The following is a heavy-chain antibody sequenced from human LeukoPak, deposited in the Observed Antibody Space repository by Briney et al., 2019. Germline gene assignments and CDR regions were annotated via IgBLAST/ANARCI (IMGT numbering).Heavy chain of an antibody. D-gene: IGHD2-8*01. CDR1: GYTFTSYD. CDR2: MNPNSGNT. J-gene: IGHJ6*02. V-gene: IGHV1-8*01. Sequence: ASVKVSCTASGYTFTSYDINWVRQATGQGLEWMGWMNPNSGNTGYAQKFQGRVTMTRNTSISTAYMELSSLRSEDTAVYYCARSLILYYSEKHYYYYGMDVWGQGTTVTVSS. CDR3: ARSLILYYSEKHYYYYGMDV.